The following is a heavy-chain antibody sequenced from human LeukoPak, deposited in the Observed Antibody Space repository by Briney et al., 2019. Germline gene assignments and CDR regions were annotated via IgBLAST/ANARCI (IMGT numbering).Heavy chain of an antibody. V-gene: IGHV1-69*13. CDR1: GGTFSSYA. D-gene: IGHD3-10*01. CDR2: IIPIFGTA. Sequence: ASVKVSCKASGGTFSSYAISWVRQAPGQGLEWMGGIIPIFGTANYAQKFQGRVTITADESTSTAYMELSSLRSEDTAVYYCASDYYGSGYYYYGMDVWGQGTMVTVSS. J-gene: IGHJ6*02. CDR3: ASDYYGSGYYYYGMDV.